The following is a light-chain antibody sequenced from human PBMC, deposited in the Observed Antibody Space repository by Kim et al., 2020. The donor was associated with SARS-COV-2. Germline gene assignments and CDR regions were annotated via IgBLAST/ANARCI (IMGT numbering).Light chain of an antibody. Sequence: LSPGEISSLPHRARQNVYSYLAPYPPEPGQAPRLLIYDASNRATGIPVRFSGSGSGTDFTLTISSLEPEDFAVYYCQQRSNWPLTFGGGTKVDIK. CDR2: DAS. CDR3: QQRSNWPLT. J-gene: IGKJ4*01. CDR1: QNVYSY. V-gene: IGKV3-11*01.